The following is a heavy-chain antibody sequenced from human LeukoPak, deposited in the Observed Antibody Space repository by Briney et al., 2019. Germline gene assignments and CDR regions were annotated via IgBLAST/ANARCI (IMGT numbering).Heavy chain of an antibody. D-gene: IGHD1-26*01. CDR1: GLTISGYN. J-gene: IGHJ4*02. Sequence: GGSLRLSCAASGLTISGYNMHWVRQAPGKGLEWVSSISGSSNFIYYTDSVKGRFTISRDNAKNSLYLQMNSPRADDTAVYYCARVGGELLPLDYWGQGTLVTVSS. CDR2: ISGSSNFI. CDR3: ARVGGELLPLDY. V-gene: IGHV3-21*01.